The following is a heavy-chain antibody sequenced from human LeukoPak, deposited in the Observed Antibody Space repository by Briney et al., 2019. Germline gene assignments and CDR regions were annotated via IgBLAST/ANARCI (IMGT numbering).Heavy chain of an antibody. CDR3: AIMHGYYDGTGYWVQ. CDR1: AFTFRSYA. V-gene: IGHV3-23*01. D-gene: IGHD3-22*01. J-gene: IGHJ1*01. CDR2: ISGSGGST. Sequence: PGGSLRLSCAASAFTFRSYAMIWVRQAPGKGLEWVSGISGSGGSTYYSDSAKGRFTISRDNPRNTLYMQMNSLRDEDTAVYYCAIMHGYYDGTGYWVQWGQGTLVTVSS.